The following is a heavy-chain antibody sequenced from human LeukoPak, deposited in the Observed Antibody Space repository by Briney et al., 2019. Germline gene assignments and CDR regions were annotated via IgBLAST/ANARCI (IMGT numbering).Heavy chain of an antibody. CDR1: GFTFSNYG. D-gene: IGHD2-2*02. CDR3: AKDPAFLGYCSSTSCYTHSENWFDP. Sequence: GGSLRLSCAASGFTFSNYGMHWVRQAPGKGLEWLSYISTSSSYIYYADSVKGRFTISRDNSKNTLYLQMNSLRAEDTAVYYCAKDPAFLGYCSSTSCYTHSENWFDPWGQGTLVTVSS. J-gene: IGHJ5*02. V-gene: IGHV3-21*01. CDR2: ISTSSSYI.